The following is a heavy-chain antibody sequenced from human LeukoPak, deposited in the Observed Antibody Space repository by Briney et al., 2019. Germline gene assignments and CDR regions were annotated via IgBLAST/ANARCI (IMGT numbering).Heavy chain of an antibody. V-gene: IGHV4-34*01. J-gene: IGHJ3*02. CDR1: GGSFSGYS. D-gene: IGHD6-13*01. Sequence: SETLSLTCAVYGGSFSGYSWSWIRQPPGKGLEWIAEINHSGTTNYNPSLESRVAISLDTSKNQFSLKLTSVTAADTAVFYCARLKLPQQQLVYGAFDIWGQGTMVTVSS. CDR3: ARLKLPQQQLVYGAFDI. CDR2: INHSGTT.